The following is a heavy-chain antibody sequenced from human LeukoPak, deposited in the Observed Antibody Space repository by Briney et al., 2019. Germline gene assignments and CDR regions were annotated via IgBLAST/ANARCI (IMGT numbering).Heavy chain of an antibody. CDR2: ISYDGSNK. J-gene: IGHJ3*02. CDR1: GFTFSSYA. CDR3: ARDRRGYCSSTSCFTDAFDI. Sequence: PGRSLRLSCAASGFTFSSYAMHWVRQAPGKGLEWVAVISYDGSNKYYADSVKGRFTISRDNSKNTLYLRMNSLRAEDTAVYYCARDRRGYCSSTSCFTDAFDIWGQGTMVTVSS. D-gene: IGHD2-2*02. V-gene: IGHV3-30*04.